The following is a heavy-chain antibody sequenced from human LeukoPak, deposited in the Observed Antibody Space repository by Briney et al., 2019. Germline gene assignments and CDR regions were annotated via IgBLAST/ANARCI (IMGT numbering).Heavy chain of an antibody. CDR1: GYTFTSYG. J-gene: IGHJ4*02. CDR2: ISAYNGNT. V-gene: IGHV1-18*01. CDR3: ARIPTNWNYEEFYFDY. D-gene: IGHD1-7*01. Sequence: GASVKVSCKASGYTFTSYGISWVRQAPGQGLEWMGWISAYNGNTNYAQKLQGRVTMTTDTSTSTAYMELRSLRSDDTAVYYCARIPTNWNYEEFYFDYWGQGTLVTVSS.